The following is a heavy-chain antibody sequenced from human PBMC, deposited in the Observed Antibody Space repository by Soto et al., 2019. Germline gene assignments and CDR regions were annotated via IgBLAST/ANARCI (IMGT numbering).Heavy chain of an antibody. CDR2: ISGSGGST. J-gene: IGHJ4*02. CDR1: GFTFSSYA. Sequence: PGGSLRLSCAASGFTFSSYAMSWVRQAPGKGLEWVSAISGSGGSTYYADSVKGRFTISRDNSKNTLYLQMNSLRAEDTAVYYCAKDVDFGVVTIYYFDYWGQGTLVTVSS. V-gene: IGHV3-23*01. CDR3: AKDVDFGVVTIYYFDY. D-gene: IGHD3-3*01.